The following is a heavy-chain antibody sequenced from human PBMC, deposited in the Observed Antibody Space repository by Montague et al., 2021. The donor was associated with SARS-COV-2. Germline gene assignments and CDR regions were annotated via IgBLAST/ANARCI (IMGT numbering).Heavy chain of an antibody. V-gene: IGHV3-30-3*01. D-gene: IGHD3-16*02. CDR1: GFTFSSYA. Sequence: SLRLSCAASGFTFSSYAMHWVRQAPGKGLEWVAVISYDGSNKYYADSVKGRFTISRDNSKNTLYLQMNSLRAEDTAVYYCARDRGMITFGGVIVIDGMDVWGQGTTVTASS. CDR3: ARDRGMITFGGVIVIDGMDV. J-gene: IGHJ6*02. CDR2: ISYDGSNK.